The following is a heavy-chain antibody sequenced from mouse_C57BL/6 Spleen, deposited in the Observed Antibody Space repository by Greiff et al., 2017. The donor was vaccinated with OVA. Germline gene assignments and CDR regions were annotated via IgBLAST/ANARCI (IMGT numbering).Heavy chain of an antibody. Sequence: QVQLQQPGAELVKPGASVKLSCKASGYTFTSYWMHWVKQRPGQGLEWIGMIHPNSGSTNYNEKFKSKATLTVDKSSSTAYMKLSSLTSEDSAVYYCARGEDVWYFDVWGTGTTVTVSS. J-gene: IGHJ1*03. V-gene: IGHV1-64*01. CDR1: GYTFTSYW. CDR3: ARGEDVWYFDV. CDR2: IHPNSGST.